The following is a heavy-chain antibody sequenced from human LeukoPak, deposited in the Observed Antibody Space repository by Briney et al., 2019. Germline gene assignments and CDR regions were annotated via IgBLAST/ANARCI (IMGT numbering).Heavy chain of an antibody. Sequence: GGSLRLSCVVSGFTLSSRWMMWVRQAPGEGLEWMTNINRDGSEKNYVDSVKGRFTITRDSAENSLYLQMNSLKVEDSAIYYCATYDSWSGYNIAYWGQGTLVTVSS. CDR2: INRDGSEK. V-gene: IGHV3-7*03. J-gene: IGHJ4*02. D-gene: IGHD3-3*01. CDR1: GFTLSSRW. CDR3: ATYDSWSGYNIAY.